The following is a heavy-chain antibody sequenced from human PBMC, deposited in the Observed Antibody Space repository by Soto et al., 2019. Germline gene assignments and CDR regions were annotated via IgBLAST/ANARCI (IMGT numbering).Heavy chain of an antibody. CDR3: ARGDGYNFWDC. Sequence: GGSLRLSCAASGFTFSSYGMHWVRQAPGKGLEWVAVIYRSGDIYYADSVKGRFAISRDNSKNTVNLQMNSLKAEDTAVYYCARGDGYNFWDCWGQGTLVTVSS. V-gene: IGHV3-NL1*01. J-gene: IGHJ4*02. CDR1: GFTFSSYG. CDR2: IYRSGDI. D-gene: IGHD3-3*01.